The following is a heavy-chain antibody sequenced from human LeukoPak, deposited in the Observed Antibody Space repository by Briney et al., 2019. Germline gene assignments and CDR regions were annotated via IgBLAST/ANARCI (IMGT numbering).Heavy chain of an antibody. J-gene: IGHJ5*02. CDR2: MNPNSGNT. Sequence: GTSVKVSCKASGYTFTSYGINWVRQATGQGLEWMGWMNPNSGNTGYAQKFQGRVTMTRNTSISTAYMELSSLRSEDTAVYYCAIPGRYNWFDPWGQGTLVTVSS. CDR3: AIPGRYNWFDP. V-gene: IGHV1-8*01. CDR1: GYTFTSYG. D-gene: IGHD1-14*01.